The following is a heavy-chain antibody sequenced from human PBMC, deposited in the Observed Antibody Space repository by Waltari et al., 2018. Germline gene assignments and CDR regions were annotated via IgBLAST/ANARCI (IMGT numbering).Heavy chain of an antibody. Sequence: EVQLVESGGGLVQPGGSLRLSCVASVFPFINYWMPWVRQAPGKGLVWVSRINSDGSSTNYADSVKGRFTISRDNAKNTLYLQMNSLRAEDTAVYYCARAKHSDYVPYFDYWGQGTLVTVSS. CDR1: VFPFINYW. CDR2: INSDGSST. J-gene: IGHJ4*02. D-gene: IGHD5-12*01. CDR3: ARAKHSDYVPYFDY. V-gene: IGHV3-74*01.